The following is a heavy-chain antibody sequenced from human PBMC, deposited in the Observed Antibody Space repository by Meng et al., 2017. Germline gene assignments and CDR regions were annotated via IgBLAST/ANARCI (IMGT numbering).Heavy chain of an antibody. D-gene: IGHD6-19*01. Sequence: GESLKISCAASGFTFSSYAMSWVRQAPGKGLEWVSAISGSGGSTYYADSVKGRFTISRDNSKNTLYLQMNSLRAEDTAVYYCAKVTWRSSVFNWFDPWDQGTLVTVSS. CDR3: AKVTWRSSVFNWFDP. CDR1: GFTFSSYA. CDR2: ISGSGGST. V-gene: IGHV3-23*01. J-gene: IGHJ5*02.